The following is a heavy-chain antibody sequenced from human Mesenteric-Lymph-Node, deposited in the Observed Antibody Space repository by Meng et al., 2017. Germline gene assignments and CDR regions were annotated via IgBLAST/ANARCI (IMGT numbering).Heavy chain of an antibody. CDR1: GGSFSGYY. Sequence: PLQQWGAGLLKPSETPSLPCAVYGGSFSGYYWSWIRQPPGKGLEWIGEINHSGSTNYNPSLKSRVTISVDTSKNQFSLKLSSVTAADTAVYYCARQVAATFSGLAFDSWGQGTLVTVSS. CDR2: INHSGST. D-gene: IGHD2-15*01. V-gene: IGHV4-34*01. J-gene: IGHJ4*02. CDR3: ARQVAATFSGLAFDS.